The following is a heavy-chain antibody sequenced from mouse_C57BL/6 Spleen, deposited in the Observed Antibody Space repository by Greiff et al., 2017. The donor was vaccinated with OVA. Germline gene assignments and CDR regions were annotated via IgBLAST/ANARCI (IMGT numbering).Heavy chain of an antibody. CDR3: VRQGYYGSSYDYFDY. CDR2: IRSKSNNYAT. D-gene: IGHD1-1*01. V-gene: IGHV10-1*01. CDR1: GFSFNTYA. J-gene: IGHJ2*01. Sequence: EVKVVESGGGLVQPKGSLKLSCAASGFSFNTYAMNWVRQAPGKGLEWVARIRSKSNNYATYYADSVKDRFTISRDDSESMLYLQMNNLKTEDTAMYYCVRQGYYGSSYDYFDYWGQGTTLTVSS.